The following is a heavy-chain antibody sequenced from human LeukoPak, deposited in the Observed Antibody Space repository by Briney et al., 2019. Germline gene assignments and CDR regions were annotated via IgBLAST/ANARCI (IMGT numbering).Heavy chain of an antibody. D-gene: IGHD3-10*01. J-gene: IGHJ4*02. Sequence: GGSLRLSCAASGFTFTNYAMSWVRQAPGRGLEWVSAISGSGGSTYYADSVKGRFTISRDNSKNTLDLQMNSLRAEDTAVYYCAKVPYGSGTRGGFDYWGQGTLVTVSS. CDR3: AKVPYGSGTRGGFDY. V-gene: IGHV3-23*01. CDR1: GFTFTNYA. CDR2: ISGSGGST.